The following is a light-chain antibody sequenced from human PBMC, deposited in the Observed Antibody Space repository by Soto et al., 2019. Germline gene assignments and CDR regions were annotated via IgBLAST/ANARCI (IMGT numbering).Light chain of an antibody. V-gene: IGKV1-27*01. CDR1: QGISNY. Sequence: DIQMTQSPSSLSASVGDRVTITCRASQGISNYLAWYQQKPGKGPKLLLYAASTLQSGVPSRFSGSGSGTDFTLTISSLQPEDVATYYCQKYNSAPPWTFGQGTKVEIK. J-gene: IGKJ1*01. CDR2: AAS. CDR3: QKYNSAPPWT.